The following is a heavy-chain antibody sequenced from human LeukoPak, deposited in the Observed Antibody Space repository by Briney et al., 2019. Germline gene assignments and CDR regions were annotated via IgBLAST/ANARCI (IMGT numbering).Heavy chain of an antibody. D-gene: IGHD1-26*01. CDR1: GFTFSSYW. J-gene: IGHJ4*02. CDR2: INTDGSTT. V-gene: IGHV3-74*01. CDR3: ARVEVGSYGKFDY. Sequence: QPGGSLRLSCAASGFTFSSYWMHWVRQAPGKGLVWVSRINTDGSTTTYADSVKGRFTISRDNAKNTLYLQMNSLRADDTAVYYCARVEVGSYGKFDYWGQGTLVTVSS.